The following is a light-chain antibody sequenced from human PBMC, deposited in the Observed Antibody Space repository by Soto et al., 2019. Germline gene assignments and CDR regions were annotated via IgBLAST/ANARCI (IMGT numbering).Light chain of an antibody. CDR3: QQANSFPLT. Sequence: DLQMTQSPYSVSASVGDRVSITCRASQGISSWLACYQQKPGRAPKLLIYTGSSLQSGVPSRFSGTGVGTDFTLTIRSLEPEDVATCYCQQANSFPLTFGGGTKVEMK. CDR1: QGISSW. CDR2: TGS. J-gene: IGKJ4*01. V-gene: IGKV1-12*01.